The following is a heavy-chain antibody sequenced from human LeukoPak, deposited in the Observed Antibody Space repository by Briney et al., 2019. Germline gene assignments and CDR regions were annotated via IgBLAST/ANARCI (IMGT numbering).Heavy chain of an antibody. CDR3: AAPAISDDAFDI. CDR2: ISSRSATI. CDR1: GFTFSSYS. Sequence: GGSLRLSCAASGFTFSSYSMNWVRQAPGKGLEWVSYISSRSATIYYADSVKGRFTISRDNAKNSLYLQMNSLRSEDTAVYYCAAPAISDDAFDIWGQGTMVTVSS. D-gene: IGHD2-2*01. V-gene: IGHV3-48*01. J-gene: IGHJ3*02.